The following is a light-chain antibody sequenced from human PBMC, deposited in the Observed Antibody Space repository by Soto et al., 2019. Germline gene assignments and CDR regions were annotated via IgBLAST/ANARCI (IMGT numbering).Light chain of an antibody. CDR2: LNCDGSH. V-gene: IGLV4-69*01. J-gene: IGLJ3*02. CDR1: SGHSSYA. Sequence: QLVLTQSPSASASLRASVKLTCTLRSGHSSYAIEGYQHHPEKGPRYLMNLNCDGSHSKGDGNPDCFSGSSSGDDHYLTNSSLQSEDEADYYCQTWGYGAWVFGGGTQLTVL. CDR3: QTWGYGAWV.